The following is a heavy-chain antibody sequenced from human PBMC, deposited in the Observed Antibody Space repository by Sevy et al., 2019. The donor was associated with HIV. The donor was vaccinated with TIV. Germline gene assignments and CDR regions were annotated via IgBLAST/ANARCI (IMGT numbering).Heavy chain of an antibody. J-gene: IGHJ6*02. Sequence: SETLSLTCTVSGGSVSSGSYYWSWIRQPPGKGLEWIGHIYYTGSTNYNPSLKSRVTISIDTSKNQFSLKLSFVTAADTAVYYCETGGCTNGLCYRSYYYLAMDDWGQGTTVTVSS. CDR3: ETGGCTNGLCYRSYYYLAMDD. V-gene: IGHV4-61*01. D-gene: IGHD2-8*01. CDR2: IYYTGST. CDR1: GGSVSSGSYY.